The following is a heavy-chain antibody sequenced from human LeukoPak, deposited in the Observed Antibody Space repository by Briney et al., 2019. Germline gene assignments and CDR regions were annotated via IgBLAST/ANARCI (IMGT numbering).Heavy chain of an antibody. Sequence: ASANVSCTASGYTFTSYGISWVRQAPGQGLEGWGWINTNTGNPTYAQGFTGRFVFSLDTSVNTAYLQISSLKAEDTAVYYCARVVHPYDYESSGLTYDAFDIWGQGTMVTVSS. D-gene: IGHD3-22*01. CDR2: INTNTGNP. J-gene: IGHJ3*02. V-gene: IGHV7-4-1*02. CDR1: GYTFTSYG. CDR3: ARVVHPYDYESSGLTYDAFDI.